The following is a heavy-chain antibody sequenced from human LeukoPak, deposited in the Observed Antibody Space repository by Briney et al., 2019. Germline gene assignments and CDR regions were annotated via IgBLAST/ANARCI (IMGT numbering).Heavy chain of an antibody. CDR2: INYSGNT. D-gene: IGHD3-10*01. J-gene: IGHJ4*02. CDR1: GGSITSSGYY. V-gene: IGHV4-39*07. CDR3: ARDLWFGESFFDY. Sequence: SETLSLTCSVSGGSITSSGYYWVWVRQPPGKGLEWIGSINYSGNTYYNASLRGRVTMSVDTSKNQFSLKLSSVTAADTAVYYCARDLWFGESFFDYWGQGTLVTVSS.